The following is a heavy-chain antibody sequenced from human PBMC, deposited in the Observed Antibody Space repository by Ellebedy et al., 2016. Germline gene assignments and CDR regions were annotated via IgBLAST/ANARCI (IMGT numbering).Heavy chain of an antibody. CDR3: AREGPDGDFDY. D-gene: IGHD1-14*01. J-gene: IGHJ4*02. V-gene: IGHV4-59*01. Sequence: SETLSLTCTVSGGSISSYYWTWIRQPPGKGLEWLGYIFYTGSTNYNPSLQSRVTISVDTSKNQFSLRVRSVTAADTAVYYCAREGPDGDFDYWGQGTLVTVSS. CDR2: IFYTGST. CDR1: GGSISSYY.